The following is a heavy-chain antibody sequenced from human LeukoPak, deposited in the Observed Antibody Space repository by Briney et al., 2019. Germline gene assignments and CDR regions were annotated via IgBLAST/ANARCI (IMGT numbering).Heavy chain of an antibody. J-gene: IGHJ4*02. V-gene: IGHV3-21*01. CDR2: ISSSSSYI. D-gene: IGHD2-15*01. Sequence: PGGSLRPSCAASGFTFSSYSMNWVRQAPGKGLEWVSSISSSSSYIYYADSVKGRFTISRDNAKNSLYLQMNSLRAEDTAVYYCARDPSIVVVPDDYWGQGTLVTVSS. CDR3: ARDPSIVVVPDDY. CDR1: GFTFSSYS.